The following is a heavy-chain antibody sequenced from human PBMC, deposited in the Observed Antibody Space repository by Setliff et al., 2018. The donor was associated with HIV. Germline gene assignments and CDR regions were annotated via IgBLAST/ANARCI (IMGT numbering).Heavy chain of an antibody. D-gene: IGHD3-3*01. CDR3: ALRMENELTIFNIIKTRRNWFDP. V-gene: IGHV4-38-2*01. CDR1: GYPISSGHY. CDR2: INNDGGT. J-gene: IGHJ5*02. Sequence: SETLSLTCAVSGYPISSGHYWGWIRQPPGQGLEWIGEINNDGGTAFSPSLTGRLTMSLDKSKNQFSLNLRSVTAADTAVYYCALRMENELTIFNIIKTRRNWFDPWSQGTLVTVSS.